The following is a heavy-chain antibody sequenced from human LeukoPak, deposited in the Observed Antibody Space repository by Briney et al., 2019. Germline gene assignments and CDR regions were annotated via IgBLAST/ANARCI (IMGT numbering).Heavy chain of an antibody. D-gene: IGHD5-12*01. CDR2: IYYRVNT. J-gene: IGHJ4*02. CDR1: GGSISSSSDY. CDR3: ARHGGSGYDSYYFDY. V-gene: IGHV4-39*01. Sequence: SETLSLTCAVSGGSISSSSDYWGWIRQPPGEGLEWIGSIYYRVNTYYNPSLQSRVTISVDTSKNQFSLKLYSVTAADTAVYYCARHGGSGYDSYYFDYWGQGTLVTVSS.